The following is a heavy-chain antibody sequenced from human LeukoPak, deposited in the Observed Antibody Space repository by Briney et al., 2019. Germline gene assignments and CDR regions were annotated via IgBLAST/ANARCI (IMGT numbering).Heavy chain of an antibody. J-gene: IGHJ5*02. V-gene: IGHV4-34*01. D-gene: IGHD5-18*01. CDR1: GGSFSGYY. Sequence: PSETLSLTCAVYGGSFSGYYWSWIRQPPGKGLEWIGEINHSGSTNYNPSLKSRVTISVDTSKNQFSLKLSSVTAADTAVYYCAREGRSWIQLWGPWRYNWFDPWGQGTLVTVSS. CDR3: AREGRSWIQLWGPWRYNWFDP. CDR2: INHSGST.